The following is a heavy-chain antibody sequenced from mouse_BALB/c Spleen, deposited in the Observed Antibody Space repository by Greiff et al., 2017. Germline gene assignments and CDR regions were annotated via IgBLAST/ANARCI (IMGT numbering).Heavy chain of an antibody. CDR3: TRSYYGSVWFAY. CDR1: GYTFTSYY. Sequence: QVQLQQPGAELVKPGASVKLSCKASGYTFTSYYMYWVKQRPGQGLEWIEGINPSNGGTNFNEKFKSKATLTVDKSSSTAYMQLSSLTSEDSAVYYCTRSYYGSVWFAYWGQGTLVTVSA. D-gene: IGHD1-1*01. CDR2: INPSNGGT. J-gene: IGHJ3*01. V-gene: IGHV1S81*02.